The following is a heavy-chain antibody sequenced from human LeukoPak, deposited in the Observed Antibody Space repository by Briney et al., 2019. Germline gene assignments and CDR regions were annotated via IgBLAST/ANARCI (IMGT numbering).Heavy chain of an antibody. D-gene: IGHD5-18*01. CDR1: GFTFSSYG. CDR2: IRCDGSNK. CDR3: AKDLGRYSYELDY. Sequence: GGSLRLSCAASGFTFSSYGMHWVRQAPGKGLEWVAFIRCDGSNKYYADSVKGRFTISRDNSKNTLYLQMNSLRAEDTAVYYCAKDLGRYSYELDYWGQGTLVTVSS. J-gene: IGHJ4*02. V-gene: IGHV3-30*02.